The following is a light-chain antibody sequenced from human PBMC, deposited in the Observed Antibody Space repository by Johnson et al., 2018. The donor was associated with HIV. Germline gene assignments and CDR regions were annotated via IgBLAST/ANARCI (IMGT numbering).Light chain of an antibody. V-gene: IGLV1-51*01. CDR1: SSNIGNNY. J-gene: IGLJ1*01. CDR3: GAWDSSLSAYV. Sequence: QPVLTQPPSVSAAPGQKVTISCSGSSSNIGNNYVSWYQQLPGTAPKLLISNNSKRPSGIPDRFSGSKSGTSATLAITGLQTGDAADDYCGAWDSSLSAYVFGTGTQVTV. CDR2: NNS.